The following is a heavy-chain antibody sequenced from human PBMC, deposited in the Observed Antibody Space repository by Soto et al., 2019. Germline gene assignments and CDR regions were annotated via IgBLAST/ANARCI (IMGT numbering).Heavy chain of an antibody. CDR1: GGSISGHY. V-gene: IGHV4-59*11. CDR3: ASSHAGAHIAATVH. Sequence: PSETLSLTCTVSGGSISGHYWSWIRQPPGKGLEWIGYMYNTGSTVYNPSFKSRVTISVDTSKNQFSLKLSSVTAADTAVYYCASSHAGAHIAATVHWGQGTLVTVSS. CDR2: MYNTGST. J-gene: IGHJ1*01. D-gene: IGHD6-13*01.